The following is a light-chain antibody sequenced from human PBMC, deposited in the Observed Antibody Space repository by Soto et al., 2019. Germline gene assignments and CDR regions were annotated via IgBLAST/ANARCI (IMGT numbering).Light chain of an antibody. CDR2: AAS. V-gene: IGKV1-39*01. Sequence: DIQMTQSPSSLSASFGDRVTITCRASQSISNYLNWYQQKPGKAPKFLIYAASNLQSGVPSRFSGSGSGTDFTLTISSLQPEDFATYYCPQSYRAPLTFGGGTKVEIK. CDR3: PQSYRAPLT. CDR1: QSISNY. J-gene: IGKJ4*01.